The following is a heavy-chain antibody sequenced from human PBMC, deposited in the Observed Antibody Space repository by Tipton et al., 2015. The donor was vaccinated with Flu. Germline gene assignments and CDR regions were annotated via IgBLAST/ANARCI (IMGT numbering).Heavy chain of an antibody. CDR3: ARGLGIAAAGPCDS. D-gene: IGHD6-13*01. J-gene: IGHJ4*02. Sequence: TLSLTCTVSGGSISSYYWSWIRQPPGKGLEWIGYIYYSGSTNYNPSLKSRVTISVDTSKNQFSLKLSSVTAADTAVYYCARGLGIAAAGPCDSWGQGTLVTVSS. V-gene: IGHV4-59*01. CDR2: IYYSGST. CDR1: GGSISSYY.